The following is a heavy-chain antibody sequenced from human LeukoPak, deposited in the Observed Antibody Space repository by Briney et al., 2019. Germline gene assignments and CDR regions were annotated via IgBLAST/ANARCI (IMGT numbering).Heavy chain of an antibody. CDR3: ARGLRGYGYGNWFDP. V-gene: IGHV4-34*01. CDR1: GGSFSGYY. Sequence: PSETLSLTCAVGGGSFSGYYWSWIRQPPGKGLEWIGEINHGGITTYNPSLRSRVSISIDTSKMQFSLKLRAVTAADRAVYYCARGLRGYGYGNWFDPWGQGTLVTVSS. D-gene: IGHD5-18*01. J-gene: IGHJ5*02. CDR2: INHGGIT.